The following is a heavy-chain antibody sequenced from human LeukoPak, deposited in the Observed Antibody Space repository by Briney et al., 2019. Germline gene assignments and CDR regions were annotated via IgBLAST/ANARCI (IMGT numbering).Heavy chain of an antibody. CDR2: INSDGSSI. Sequence: GGSLRLSCAASGFTFSSYWMHWVRQAPGKGLVWVSCINSDGSSITYADSVKGRFTISRDNAKNTLYLQMNSLRVEDTAVYYCAREGRVSGYDFDCWGQGTLVTVSP. D-gene: IGHD5-12*01. J-gene: IGHJ4*02. V-gene: IGHV3-74*03. CDR1: GFTFSSYW. CDR3: AREGRVSGYDFDC.